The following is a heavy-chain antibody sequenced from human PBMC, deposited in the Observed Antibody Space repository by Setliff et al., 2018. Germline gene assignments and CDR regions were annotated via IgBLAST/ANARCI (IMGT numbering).Heavy chain of an antibody. Sequence: AGGSLRLSCAASGFTFDKHGMNWVRQAPGKGLEWISTINWDGKTTAYADSVKGRFTISRDNANKFLYLHMNSARGWGSGWSKEGAFDIWGQGTMVTVS. CDR2: INWDGKTT. CDR1: GFTFDKHG. CDR3: GAFDI. V-gene: IGHV3-20*01. J-gene: IGHJ3*02.